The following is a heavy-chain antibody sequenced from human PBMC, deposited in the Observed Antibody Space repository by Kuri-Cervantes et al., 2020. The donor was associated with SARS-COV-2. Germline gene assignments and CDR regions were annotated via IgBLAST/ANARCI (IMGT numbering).Heavy chain of an antibody. Sequence: GESLKISCAASGFTFSSYGMHWVRQAPGKGLEWVAFIRYDGSNKYYADSVKGRFTISRDNSKNTLYLQMNSLRAEDTAVYYCAKDGYSSSWDYYYYYYMDVWGKGTTVTVSS. V-gene: IGHV3-30*02. D-gene: IGHD6-13*01. J-gene: IGHJ6*03. CDR3: AKDGYSSSWDYYYYYYMDV. CDR2: IRYDGSNK. CDR1: GFTFSSYG.